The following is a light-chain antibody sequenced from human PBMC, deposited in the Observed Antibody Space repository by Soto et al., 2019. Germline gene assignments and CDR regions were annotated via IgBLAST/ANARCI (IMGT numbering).Light chain of an antibody. V-gene: IGKV3-15*01. J-gene: IGKJ4*01. CDR3: QQYNNWVT. CDR2: GAS. CDR1: QSVSSN. Sequence: EIVMTQSPGTLSVSPGQRATLSCRASQSVSSNLVGYQQKPGQAPRLLIYGASTRATGIPARFSGSGSGTEFTLTISSLQSEDFAVYYCQQYNNWVTFGGGTKVDIK.